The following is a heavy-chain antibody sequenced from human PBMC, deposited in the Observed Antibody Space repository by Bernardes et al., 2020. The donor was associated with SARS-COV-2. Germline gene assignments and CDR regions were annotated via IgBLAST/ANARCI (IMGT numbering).Heavy chain of an antibody. D-gene: IGHD5-12*01. CDR3: ARGDSGYDANFDY. V-gene: IGHV3-48*03. CDR2: ITSSGSTK. J-gene: IGHJ4*02. CDR1: GFSFNNYV. Sequence: GSLRPSCAASGFSFNNYVMNWVRQAPGKGLEWISYITSSGSTKYYADSVKGRFTIFRDNAKNSLYLQMNSLRAEDTAVYYCARGDSGYDANFDYWGQGTLVTVSS.